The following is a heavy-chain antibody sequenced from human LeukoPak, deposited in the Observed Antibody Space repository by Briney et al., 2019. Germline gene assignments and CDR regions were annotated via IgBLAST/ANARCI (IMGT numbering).Heavy chain of an antibody. V-gene: IGHV3-30*18. CDR2: VSFDGSNK. D-gene: IGHD2-21*02. CDR1: GFTFSNAW. CDR3: AKDPCGGDCYSFDY. Sequence: PGGSLRLSCAASGFTFSNAWMNWVRQAPGKGLEWVAVVSFDGSNKYYADSVKGRFTISRDNSKKTLYLQMNSLRAEDTAVYYCAKDPCGGDCYSFDYWGQGTLVTVSS. J-gene: IGHJ4*02.